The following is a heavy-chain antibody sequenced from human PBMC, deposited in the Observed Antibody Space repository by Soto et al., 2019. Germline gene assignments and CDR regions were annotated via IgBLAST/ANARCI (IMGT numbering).Heavy chain of an antibody. V-gene: IGHV1-69*13. D-gene: IGHD3-10*01. Sequence: GASVKFSCKASGGTFSSYAISWVRQAPGQGLEWMGGIIPIFGTANYAQKFQGRVTITADESTSTAYMELSSLRSEDTAVYYCARDEMVRGVIGYYYYGMDVWGQGTTVTVSS. J-gene: IGHJ6*02. CDR1: GGTFSSYA. CDR2: IIPIFGTA. CDR3: ARDEMVRGVIGYYYYGMDV.